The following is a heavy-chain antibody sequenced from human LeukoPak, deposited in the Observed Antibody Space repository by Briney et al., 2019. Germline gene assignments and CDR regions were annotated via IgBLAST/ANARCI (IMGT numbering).Heavy chain of an antibody. CDR2: INPNSGVT. V-gene: IGHV1-2*02. CDR3: AREYYYGSGSYYY. CDR1: GYTFTGYY. J-gene: IGHJ4*02. Sequence: GASVKVSCKASGYTFTGYYMHWVRQAPGQGLEWMGWINPNSGVTNYAQKFQGRVTMTRDTSISTAYMELSRLRSDDTAVYYCAREYYYGSGSYYYWGQGTLVTVSS. D-gene: IGHD3-10*01.